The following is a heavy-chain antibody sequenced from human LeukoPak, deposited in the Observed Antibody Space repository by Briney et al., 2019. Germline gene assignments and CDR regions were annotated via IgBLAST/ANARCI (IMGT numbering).Heavy chain of an antibody. Sequence: SVKVSCKASGGTFSSYAISWVQQAPGQGLEWMGGIIPIFGTANYAQKSQGRVTITADESTSTAYMELSSLRSEDTAVYYCARDWASSTSSNWFDPWGQGTLVTVSS. CDR2: IIPIFGTA. CDR3: ARDWASSTSSNWFDP. J-gene: IGHJ5*02. CDR1: GGTFSSYA. D-gene: IGHD2-2*01. V-gene: IGHV1-69*13.